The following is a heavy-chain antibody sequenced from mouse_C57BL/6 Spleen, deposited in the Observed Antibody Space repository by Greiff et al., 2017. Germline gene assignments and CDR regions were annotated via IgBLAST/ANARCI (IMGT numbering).Heavy chain of an antibody. CDR3: ARGGVNWKFAY. V-gene: IGHV5-4*01. J-gene: IGHJ3*01. D-gene: IGHD4-1*01. CDR2: ISDGGSYT. Sequence: EVQGVESGGGLVKPGGSLKLSCAASGFTFSSYAMSWVRQTPEKRLEWVATISDGGSYTYYPDNVKGRFTISRDNAKNNLYLQMSHLKSEDTAMYYCARGGVNWKFAYWGQGTLVTVSA. CDR1: GFTFSSYA.